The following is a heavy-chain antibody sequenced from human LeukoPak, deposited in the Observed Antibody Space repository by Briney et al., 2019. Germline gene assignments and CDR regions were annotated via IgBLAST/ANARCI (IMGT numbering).Heavy chain of an antibody. D-gene: IGHD3-16*01. CDR1: GFTFDDYA. Sequence: GRSLRLSCAASGFTFDDYAMHWVRQAPGKGLEWVSGISWNSGSIGYADSVKGRFTISRDNAKNSLYLQMNSLRAEDTALYYCAKDMGENDSSFDYWGQGTLVTVSS. CDR2: ISWNSGSI. V-gene: IGHV3-9*01. J-gene: IGHJ4*02. CDR3: AKDMGENDSSFDY.